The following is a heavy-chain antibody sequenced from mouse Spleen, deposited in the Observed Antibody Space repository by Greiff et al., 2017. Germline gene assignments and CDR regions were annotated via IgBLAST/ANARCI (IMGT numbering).Heavy chain of an antibody. CDR2: INPSSGYT. Sequence: VQLQQSGAELARPGASVKMSCKASGYTFTSYTMHWVKQRPGQGLEWIGYINPSSGYTKYNQKFKDQATLTADKYSSTAYMQLSSLTSEDSAVYYCARLTIYDGYYGAYWGQGTLVTVSA. CDR3: ARLTIYDGYYGAY. V-gene: IGHV1-4*01. J-gene: IGHJ3*01. D-gene: IGHD2-3*01. CDR1: GYTFTSYT.